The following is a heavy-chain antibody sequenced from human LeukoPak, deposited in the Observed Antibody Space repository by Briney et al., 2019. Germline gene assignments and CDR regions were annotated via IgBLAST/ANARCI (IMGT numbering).Heavy chain of an antibody. CDR1: GVSISSSSYY. Sequence: ETLSLTCTVSGVSISSSSYYWGWIRQPPGKGLEWVASIKDNGSGQFYVDSVKGRFTISRDDAKNSLFLQMNSLRADDTAVYYCARGDHEYWGQGTLVTVSS. V-gene: IGHV3-7*01. J-gene: IGHJ4*02. CDR3: ARGDHEY. CDR2: IKDNGSGQ.